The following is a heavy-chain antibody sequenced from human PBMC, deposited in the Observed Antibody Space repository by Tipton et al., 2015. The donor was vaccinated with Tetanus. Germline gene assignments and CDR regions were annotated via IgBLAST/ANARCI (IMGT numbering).Heavy chain of an antibody. D-gene: IGHD3-9*01. J-gene: IGHJ6*02. Sequence: SGFSITDSGLHWVRQAPGKGLEWVSGISHDGISSHYAASVRGRFTISRDSSKNMLYLQMNNLGAEDTAVYYCAKDVFDYSGMDVWGQGTTVTVSS. CDR2: ISHDGISS. CDR3: AKDVFDYSGMDV. CDR1: GFSITDSG. V-gene: IGHV3-NL1*01.